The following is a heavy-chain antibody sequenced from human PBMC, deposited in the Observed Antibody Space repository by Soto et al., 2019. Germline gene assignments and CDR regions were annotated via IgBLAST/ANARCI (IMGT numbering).Heavy chain of an antibody. J-gene: IGHJ2*01. CDR3: ATATHCSSTGCYANWYFDL. Sequence: ASVKVSCKVSGYTLTELSMHWVRQAPGKGLEWMGGFDPEDGETIYAQKFQGRVTMTEDTSTDTAYMELSSLRSEDTAVYYCATATHCSSTGCYANWYFDLWGRDTLV. D-gene: IGHD2-2*01. V-gene: IGHV1-24*01. CDR2: FDPEDGET. CDR1: GYTLTELS.